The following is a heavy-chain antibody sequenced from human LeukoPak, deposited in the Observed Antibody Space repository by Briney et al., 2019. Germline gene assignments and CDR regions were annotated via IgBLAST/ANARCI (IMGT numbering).Heavy chain of an antibody. Sequence: PGGSLRLSCTASGFTFSSYGMHWVRQAPGKGLEWVSAISGSGGSTYYADSVKGRFTISRDNSKNTLYLQMNSLRAEDTAVYYCATHGYDSSFLDYWGQGTLVTVSS. J-gene: IGHJ4*02. V-gene: IGHV3-23*01. D-gene: IGHD3-22*01. CDR1: GFTFSSYG. CDR3: ATHGYDSSFLDY. CDR2: ISGSGGST.